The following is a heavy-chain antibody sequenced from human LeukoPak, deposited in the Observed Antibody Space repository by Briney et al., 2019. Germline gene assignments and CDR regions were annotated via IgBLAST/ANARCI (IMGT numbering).Heavy chain of an antibody. CDR2: INSGGSDI. Sequence: GGSLRLSCAASGFIFSDYTMNWVRQAPGKGLEWVSSINSGGSDIYYADSVKGRFTISRDNAKNSLYLQMNSLRVEDTAVYYCARGFLDYYYGMDVWGLGTTVTVSS. CDR1: GFIFSDYT. J-gene: IGHJ6*02. CDR3: ARGFLDYYYGMDV. V-gene: IGHV3-21*01.